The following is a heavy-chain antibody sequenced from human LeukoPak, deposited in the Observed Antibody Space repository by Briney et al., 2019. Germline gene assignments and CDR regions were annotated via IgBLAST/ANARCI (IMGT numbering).Heavy chain of an antibody. J-gene: IGHJ4*02. D-gene: IGHD3-3*01. V-gene: IGHV3-30*03. CDR3: TTEETYYDFWSGYYTGLGVADY. CDR2: ISYDGDNK. CDR1: GFTFSSYG. Sequence: GGSLRLSCAASGFTFSSYGMHWVRQAPGKGLEWVAVISYDGDNKYYADLVKGRFTISRDNSRNTLYLQMNSLKTEDTAVYYCTTEETYYDFWSGYYTGLGVADYWGQGTLVTVSS.